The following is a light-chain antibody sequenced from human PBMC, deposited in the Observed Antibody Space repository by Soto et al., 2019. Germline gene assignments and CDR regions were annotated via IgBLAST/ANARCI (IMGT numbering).Light chain of an antibody. J-gene: IGKJ5*01. CDR1: QTISSSS. CDR3: QQYGSSST. V-gene: IGKV3-20*01. Sequence: SVLPQSPGTLSLSAGERSALSCGASQTISSSSLAWYQQKGGQAPRLLIYGASSRATGIPDRFSGSGSGTDFTLTISRLEPDDFAVYYCQQYGSSSTFGQGTRLEIK. CDR2: GAS.